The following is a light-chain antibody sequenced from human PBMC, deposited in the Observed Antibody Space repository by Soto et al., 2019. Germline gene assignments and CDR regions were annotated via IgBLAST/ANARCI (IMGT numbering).Light chain of an antibody. CDR1: SSDVGGYNL. J-gene: IGLJ1*01. Sequence: QSVLTQPPSASGSPGHSVTISYTGTSSDVGGYNLVSWYQHHPGKAPKLIIYEVTKRPSGVPDRFSGSKSGNTASLTVSGLLAEDECDYYCASYAGGHQVFGTGTKVTVL. CDR3: ASYAGGHQV. V-gene: IGLV2-8*01. CDR2: EVT.